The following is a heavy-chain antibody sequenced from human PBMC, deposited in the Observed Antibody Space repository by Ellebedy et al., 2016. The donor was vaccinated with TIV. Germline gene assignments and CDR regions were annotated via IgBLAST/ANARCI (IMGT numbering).Heavy chain of an antibody. CDR2: IKQDGGEK. Sequence: GGSLRLSXGASGFTFGTYWMSWVRQGPGKGLEWVANIKQDGGEKYYVDSVKGRFTISRDNAKNSLYLQMNSLGAEDSAVYYCARDRWRDGSNSRNVFDLWGQGTMVIVSS. CDR3: ARDRWRDGSNSRNVFDL. D-gene: IGHD5-24*01. V-gene: IGHV3-7*03. J-gene: IGHJ3*01. CDR1: GFTFGTYW.